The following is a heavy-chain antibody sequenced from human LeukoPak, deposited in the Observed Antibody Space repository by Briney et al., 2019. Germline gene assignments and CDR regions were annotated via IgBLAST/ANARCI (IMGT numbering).Heavy chain of an antibody. V-gene: IGHV1-2*02. Sequence: ASVKVSCKASGYTFTCYYMHWVRHAPGQGLEWMGWINPNSGGTNYAQKFQGRVTMTRDTSISTAYMELSRLRSDDTAVYYCARGVRRDGYFDYRGQGTLGTVSS. D-gene: IGHD5-24*01. J-gene: IGHJ4*02. CDR3: ARGVRRDGYFDY. CDR1: GYTFTCYY. CDR2: INPNSGGT.